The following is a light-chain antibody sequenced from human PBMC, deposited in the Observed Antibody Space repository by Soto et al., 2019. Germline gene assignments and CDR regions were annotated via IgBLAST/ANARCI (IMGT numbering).Light chain of an antibody. Sequence: EIVLTQSPGTLSLSPGERATLSYRASQSVDSNYLAWYHQKPGQPPRLLMYAASSRASDIPDRFSGTGSGTGFTLTINMLEPGDFAVYYCQYYDQSSYTFGQGTKLEI. CDR2: AAS. CDR3: QYYDQSSYT. CDR1: QSVDSNY. J-gene: IGKJ2*01. V-gene: IGKV3-20*01.